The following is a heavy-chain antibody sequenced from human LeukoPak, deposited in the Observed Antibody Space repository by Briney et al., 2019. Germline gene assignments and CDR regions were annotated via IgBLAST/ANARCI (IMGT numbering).Heavy chain of an antibody. V-gene: IGHV4-59*01. J-gene: IGHJ3*02. CDR3: ARDPLAAAHIDAFDI. D-gene: IGHD6-13*01. Sequence: PSETLSLTCTVSGGSISSYYWSWIRQPPGKGLEWIGYIYYSGSTNYNPSLKSRVTISVDTSKNQFSLKLSSVTAADTAVYYCARDPLAAAHIDAFDIWGQGTMVTVSS. CDR1: GGSISSYY. CDR2: IYYSGST.